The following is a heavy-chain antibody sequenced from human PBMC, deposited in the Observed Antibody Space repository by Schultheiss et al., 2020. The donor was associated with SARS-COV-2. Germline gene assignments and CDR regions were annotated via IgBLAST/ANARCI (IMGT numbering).Heavy chain of an antibody. D-gene: IGHD4-17*01. V-gene: IGHV3-30*19. CDR3: ARPPQTVYYYYMDV. CDR2: ISYDGSNK. J-gene: IGHJ6*03. CDR1: GFTFSTYG. Sequence: GGSLRLSCEVSGFTFSTYGMHWVRQAPGKGLEWVAVISYDGSNKYYADSVKGRFTISRDNSKNTLYLQMNSLRAEDTAVYYCARPPQTVYYYYMDVWGKGTTVTVSS.